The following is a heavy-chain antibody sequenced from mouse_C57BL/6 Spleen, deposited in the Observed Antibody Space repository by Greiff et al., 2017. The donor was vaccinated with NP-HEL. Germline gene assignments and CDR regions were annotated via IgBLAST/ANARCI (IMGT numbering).Heavy chain of an antibody. CDR2: INYDGSST. CDR3: AREDWSYAMDY. D-gene: IGHD4-1*01. J-gene: IGHJ4*01. V-gene: IGHV5-16*01. Sequence: DVKLVESEGGLVQPGSSMKLSCTASGFTFSDYYMAWVRQVPEKGLEWVANINYDGSSTYYLDSLKSRFIISRDNAKNILYLQMSSLKSEDTATYYCAREDWSYAMDYWGQGTSVTVSS. CDR1: GFTFSDYY.